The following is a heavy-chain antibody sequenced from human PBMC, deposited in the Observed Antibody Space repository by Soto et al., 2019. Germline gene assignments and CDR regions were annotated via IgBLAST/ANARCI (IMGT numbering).Heavy chain of an antibody. CDR2: INHSGAT. D-gene: IGHD3-10*01. CDR3: SRGRPGVRGMRFDS. V-gene: IGHV4-34*01. CDR1: DGSFSDFY. J-gene: IGHJ4*02. Sequence: QVHLQQWGAGLLKPSETLSLTCAVYDGSFSDFYWSLIRQPPGKGREWVGEINHSGATNYNPSLKRRVTISVDTSKTPFSLKVSSVTAADTAVSYCSRGRPGVRGMRFDSWGQGTLVTVSS.